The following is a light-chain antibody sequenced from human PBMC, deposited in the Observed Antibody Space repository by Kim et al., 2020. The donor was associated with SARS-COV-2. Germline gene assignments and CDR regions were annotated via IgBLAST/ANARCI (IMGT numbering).Light chain of an antibody. CDR2: EVS. V-gene: IGLV2-23*02. J-gene: IGLJ3*02. CDR1: SSGVGSYNL. CDR3: CSYAGSWV. Sequence: QSALTQPDSVSGSPGQAITISCTGTSSGVGSYNLVSWYQQHPGKAPKLMIYEVSKRSSGVSNRFSGSNSGNTASLTISGLQAEDEADYYCCSYAGSWVFGGGTQLTVL.